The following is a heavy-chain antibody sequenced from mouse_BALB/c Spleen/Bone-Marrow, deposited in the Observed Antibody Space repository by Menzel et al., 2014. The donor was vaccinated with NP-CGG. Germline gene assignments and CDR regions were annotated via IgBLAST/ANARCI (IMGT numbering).Heavy chain of an antibody. CDR2: INPSNGGT. CDR3: SRGRRDALDY. CDR1: GYTFTSYY. J-gene: IGHJ4*01. V-gene: IGHV1S81*02. Sequence: QVQLQQSGAELVKPGASVKLSCKASGYTFTSYYMYWVKRRPGQGLEWFGEINPSNGGTNFNEKFKNKATPTVDKSSSTAYMQLSSLTSVDSAVYYCSRGRRDALDYWGQGTSVTVSS.